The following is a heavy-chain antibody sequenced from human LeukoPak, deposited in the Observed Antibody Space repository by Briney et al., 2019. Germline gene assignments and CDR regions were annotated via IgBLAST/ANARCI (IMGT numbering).Heavy chain of an antibody. D-gene: IGHD1-14*01. CDR2: MNPNSGNT. V-gene: IGHV1-8*01. CDR3: ARGQVTGRNKNWFDP. Sequence: ASVKASCKASGYTFTSYDINWVRQATGQGLEWMGWMNPNSGNTGYAQKFQGRVTMTRNTSISTAYMELSSLRSEDTAVYYCARGQVTGRNKNWFDPWGQGTLVTVSS. J-gene: IGHJ5*02. CDR1: GYTFTSYD.